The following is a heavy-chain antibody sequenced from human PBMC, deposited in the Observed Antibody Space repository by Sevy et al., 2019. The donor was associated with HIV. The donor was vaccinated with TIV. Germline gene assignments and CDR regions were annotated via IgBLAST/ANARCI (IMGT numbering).Heavy chain of an antibody. CDR3: TTDGSSYDILTGYYLLDY. V-gene: IGHV3-15*01. D-gene: IGHD3-9*01. J-gene: IGHJ4*02. Sequence: GGSLRLSCAASGFTFSNAWMSWVRQAPGKGLEWVGRIKSKTDGGTTDYAAPVKGRFTISRDDSKNTLYLQMNSLKTEDTAVYYCTTDGSSYDILTGYYLLDYWGQGTLVTVSS. CDR2: IKSKTDGGTT. CDR1: GFTFSNAW.